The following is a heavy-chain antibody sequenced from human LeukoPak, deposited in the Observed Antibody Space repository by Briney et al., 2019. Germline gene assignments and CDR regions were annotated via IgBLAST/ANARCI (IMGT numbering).Heavy chain of an antibody. CDR1: GFTFRTSW. CDR2: ISGSGGST. V-gene: IGHV3-23*01. Sequence: GGSLRLSCAGSGFTFRTSWVSWVRQAPGKGLEWVSAISGSGGSTYYADSVKGRFTISRDNSKNTLYLQMNSLRAEDTAVYYCAKGYDFWSGYHYFDYWGQGTLVTVSS. CDR3: AKGYDFWSGYHYFDY. D-gene: IGHD3-3*01. J-gene: IGHJ4*02.